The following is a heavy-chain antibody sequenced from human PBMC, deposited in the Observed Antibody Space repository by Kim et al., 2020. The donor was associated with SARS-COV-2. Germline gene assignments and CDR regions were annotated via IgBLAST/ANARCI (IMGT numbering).Heavy chain of an antibody. J-gene: IGHJ5*02. CDR1: GGSFSGYY. CDR2: INHSGST. Sequence: SETLSLTCAVYGGSFSGYYWSWIRQPPGKGLEWIGEINHSGSTNYNPSLKSRVTISVDTSKNQFSLKLSSVTAADTAVYYCARGRGIAAWWFDPWDQGTLVTVSS. CDR3: ARGRGIAAWWFDP. V-gene: IGHV4-34*01. D-gene: IGHD6-13*01.